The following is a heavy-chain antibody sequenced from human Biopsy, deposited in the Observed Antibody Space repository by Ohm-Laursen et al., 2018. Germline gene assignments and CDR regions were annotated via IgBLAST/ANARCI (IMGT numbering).Heavy chain of an antibody. Sequence: SVKVSCKTSGYTFTDYFVHWVRQAPGQGLEWMGWIDTINGGTRSAQKFQGRATMARDTSISTAYMELSRLTSDDTAVYYCARERDPWGQGTLVTVSS. CDR1: GYTFTDYF. CDR3: ARERDP. V-gene: IGHV1-2*02. J-gene: IGHJ5*02. CDR2: IDTINGGT.